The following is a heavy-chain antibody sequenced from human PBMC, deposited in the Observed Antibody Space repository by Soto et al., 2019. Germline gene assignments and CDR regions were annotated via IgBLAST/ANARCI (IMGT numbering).Heavy chain of an antibody. CDR1: GFTFDNYA. Sequence: GGSLRLSCAASGFTFDNYAMHWVRQAPGKGLEWVSGISWNSNTIAYADTVKGRFTISRDNAKNSLYLQMNSLRAEDTAFYYCAKDTGPNWGQGTLVTVSS. J-gene: IGHJ4*02. CDR3: AKDTGPN. CDR2: ISWNSNTI. V-gene: IGHV3-9*01.